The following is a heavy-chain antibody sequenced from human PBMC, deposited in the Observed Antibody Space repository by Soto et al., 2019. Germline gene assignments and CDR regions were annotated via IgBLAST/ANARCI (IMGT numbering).Heavy chain of an antibody. D-gene: IGHD6-13*01. V-gene: IGHV3-30*18. CDR3: AKAILAATIGPYAMDV. CDR2: ISNDGSNV. J-gene: IGHJ6*02. CDR1: GFDFYSYA. Sequence: QVQLVESGGGVVQPGASLRLSCAASGFDFYSYAMHWVRQAPGKGQEWMGVISNDGSNVYYADFVKGRFTISRDRSKNTLFLQGDSLRGDDTATYYCAKAILAATIGPYAMDVWGQGTTVTVSS.